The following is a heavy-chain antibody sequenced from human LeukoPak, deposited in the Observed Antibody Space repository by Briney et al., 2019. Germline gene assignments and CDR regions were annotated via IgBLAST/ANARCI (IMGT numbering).Heavy chain of an antibody. Sequence: SVKVSCKAAGGTISNYVISWVRQAPGQGLEWMGGIIPIFTTANYAQKFQGRVTITADESTSTAYMELSSLRSEDTAVYYCARGPQVGAFDLWGQGTMVTVSS. D-gene: IGHD1-26*01. CDR3: ARGPQVGAFDL. J-gene: IGHJ3*01. CDR1: GGTISNYV. CDR2: IIPIFTTA. V-gene: IGHV1-69*13.